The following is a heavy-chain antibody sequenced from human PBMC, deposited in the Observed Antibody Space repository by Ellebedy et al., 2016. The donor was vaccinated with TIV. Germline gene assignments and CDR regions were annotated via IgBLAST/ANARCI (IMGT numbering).Heavy chain of an antibody. J-gene: IGHJ4*02. D-gene: IGHD6-19*01. CDR1: GFTFSSYS. CDR2: ISSSSSYI. CDR3: ARAAGGQWLATRYEVY. Sequence: GGSLRLXXAASGFTFSSYSMNWVRQAPGKGLEWVSSISSSSSYIYYADSVKGRFTISRDNAKNSLYLQMNSLRAEDTAVYYCARAAGGQWLATRYEVYWGQGTLVTVSS. V-gene: IGHV3-21*01.